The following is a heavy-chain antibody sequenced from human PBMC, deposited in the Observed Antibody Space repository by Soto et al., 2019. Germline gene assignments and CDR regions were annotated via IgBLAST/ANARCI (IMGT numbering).Heavy chain of an antibody. CDR2: ISAYNGNT. CDR3: ARALYRITMIVVVPLDY. CDR1: GYTFTSYC. D-gene: IGHD3-22*01. V-gene: IGHV1-18*01. J-gene: IGHJ4*02. Sequence: ASVKVSCKASGYTFTSYCISWVRQAPGQGLEWMGWISAYNGNTNYAQKLQGRVTMTTDTSTSTAYMELRSLRSDDTAVYYCARALYRITMIVVVPLDYWGQGTLVTVSS.